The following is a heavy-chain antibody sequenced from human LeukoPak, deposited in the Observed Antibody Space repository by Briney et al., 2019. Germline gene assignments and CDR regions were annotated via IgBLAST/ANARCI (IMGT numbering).Heavy chain of an antibody. V-gene: IGHV3-49*03. CDR3: PRGGLYFDSSGYYAY. J-gene: IGHJ4*02. Sequence: GGSLRLSCTAVGFNVADYAMSWFRHAPGKGLEWVGFIRSEAYGGTTEYAASVTGRFTISRDESKNIAYLQMNSLKTEDTAVYYCPRGGLYFDSSGYYAYWGQGTLVTVSS. CDR2: IRSEAYGGTT. D-gene: IGHD3-22*01. CDR1: GFNVADYA.